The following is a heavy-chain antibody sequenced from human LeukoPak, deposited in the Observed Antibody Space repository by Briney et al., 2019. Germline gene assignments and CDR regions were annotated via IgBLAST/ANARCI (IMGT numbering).Heavy chain of an antibody. J-gene: IGHJ4*02. Sequence: PGGSLRLSCAPSVXTVFNYAVNSGRQAPEKGVEWVSTIGESGGDTYYEDSVKGRFTISTDISKNTVYLQMISLRVEDTAVYYCAKIPISGNDTSFDYWGQGSLVTVSS. CDR3: AKIPISGNDTSFDY. D-gene: IGHD3-3*01. CDR2: IGESGGDT. V-gene: IGHV3-23*01. CDR1: VXTVFNYA.